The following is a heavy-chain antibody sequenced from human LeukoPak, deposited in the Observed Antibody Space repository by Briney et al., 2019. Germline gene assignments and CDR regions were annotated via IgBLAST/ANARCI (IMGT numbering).Heavy chain of an antibody. Sequence: GASVKVSCKASGGTFSSYAISWVRQAPGQGLEWMGGIIPIFGTANYAQKFQGRVTITAHESTSTAYMELSSLRSEDTAVYFCATHSPEWRYSGYYNFYYMDVWGKGTTVTVSS. D-gene: IGHD5-12*01. CDR2: IIPIFGTA. CDR1: GGTFSSYA. J-gene: IGHJ6*03. CDR3: ATHSPEWRYSGYYNFYYMDV. V-gene: IGHV1-69*13.